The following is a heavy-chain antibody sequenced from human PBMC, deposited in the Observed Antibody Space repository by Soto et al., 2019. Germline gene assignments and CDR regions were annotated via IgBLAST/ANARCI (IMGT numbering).Heavy chain of an antibody. J-gene: IGHJ6*03. D-gene: IGHD6-6*01. CDR1: GFTFSGSA. CDR3: TRRVGSSSSHYYYYMDV. V-gene: IGHV3-73*01. CDR2: IRSKANSYAT. Sequence: GGSLRLSCAASGFTFSGSAMHWVRQASGKGLEWVGRIRSKANSYATAYAASVKGRFTISRDDSKNTAYLHMNSLKTEDTAVYYCTRRVGSSSSHYYYYMDVWGKGTTVTVSS.